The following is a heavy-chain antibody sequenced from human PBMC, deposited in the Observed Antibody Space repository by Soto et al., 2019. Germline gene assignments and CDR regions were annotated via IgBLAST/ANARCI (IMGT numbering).Heavy chain of an antibody. CDR1: GFTFSSYS. CDR3: AREEGLLNWFDP. D-gene: IGHD1-26*01. J-gene: IGHJ5*02. CDR2: ISSSSSTI. V-gene: IGHV3-48*01. Sequence: EVQLVESGGGLVQPGGSLRLSCAASGFTFSSYSMNWVRQAPGKGLEWVSYISSSSSTIYYADSVKGRFTISRDNAKNSRDRQMNSLRAEDTAVYYCAREEGLLNWFDPWGQGTLVTVSS.